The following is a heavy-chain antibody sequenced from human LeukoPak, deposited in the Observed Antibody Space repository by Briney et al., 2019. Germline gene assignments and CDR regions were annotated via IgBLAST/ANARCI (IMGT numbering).Heavy chain of an antibody. CDR1: GFTFSSYS. J-gene: IGHJ4*02. V-gene: IGHV3-21*01. D-gene: IGHD3-10*01. CDR3: ARKYGSGSYHDY. Sequence: GGSLRLSCAASGFTFSSYSMNWVRQAPGKGLEWVSSISSSSSYIYYADSVKGRFTISRGNAKNSLYLQMNSLRAEDTAVYYCARKYGSGSYHDYWGQGTLVTVSS. CDR2: ISSSSSYI.